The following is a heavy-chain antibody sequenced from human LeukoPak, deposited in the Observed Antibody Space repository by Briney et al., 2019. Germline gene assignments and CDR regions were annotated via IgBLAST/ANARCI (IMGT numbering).Heavy chain of an antibody. J-gene: IGHJ6*03. D-gene: IGHD3-3*01. CDR1: GFTFSSYA. CDR2: IRSKAYGGTT. V-gene: IGHV3-49*04. CDR3: TRDTTEWLFMDV. Sequence: GGSLRLSCAASGFTFSSYAMSWVRQAPGKELEWVGFIRSKAYGGTTEYAASVKGRFTISRDDSKSIAYLQMNSLKTEDTAVYYCTRDTTEWLFMDVWGKGTTVTVSS.